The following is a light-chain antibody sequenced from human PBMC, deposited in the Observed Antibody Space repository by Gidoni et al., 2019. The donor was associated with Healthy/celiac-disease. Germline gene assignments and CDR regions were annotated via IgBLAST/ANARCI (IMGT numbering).Light chain of an antibody. CDR2: AAS. CDR1: QGIRNG. J-gene: IGKJ1*01. Sequence: DIQMTQSPSSLSASVGDRVTIPRRASQGIRNGLGWYQQKPGKAPKRLIYAASSLQSGVPSRCSGSGSGTEFTLTISSLQPEDFATYYCLQHNSYPMTFGQGTKVDIK. CDR3: LQHNSYPMT. V-gene: IGKV1-17*01.